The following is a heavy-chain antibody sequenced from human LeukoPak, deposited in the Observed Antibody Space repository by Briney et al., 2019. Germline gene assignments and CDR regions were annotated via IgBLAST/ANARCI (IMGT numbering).Heavy chain of an antibody. CDR2: INAGNGNT. CDR1: GCTFTSYA. V-gene: IGHV1-3*01. J-gene: IGHJ6*02. CDR3: ARAGIVGATSYYYGMDV. Sequence: ASVKVSCKASGCTFTSYAMHWVRQAPGQRLEWMGWINAGNGNTKYSQKFQGRVTITRDTSASTAYMELSSLRSEDTAVYYCARAGIVGATSYYYGMDVWGQGTTVTVSS. D-gene: IGHD1-26*01.